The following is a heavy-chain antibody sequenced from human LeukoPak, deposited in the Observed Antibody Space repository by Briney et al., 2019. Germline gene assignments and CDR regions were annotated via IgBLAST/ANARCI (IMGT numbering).Heavy chain of an antibody. V-gene: IGHV1-69*04. CDR3: AREVGSSSWYPY. Sequence: SVKVSCKASGGTFSSYAISWVRQAPGQGLEWMGRIIPILGIANYAQKFQGRVTITADKSTSTAYMELSSLRSEDTAVYYCAREVGSSSWYPYWGQGTLVTVSS. CDR1: GGTFSSYA. D-gene: IGHD6-13*01. J-gene: IGHJ4*02. CDR2: IIPILGIA.